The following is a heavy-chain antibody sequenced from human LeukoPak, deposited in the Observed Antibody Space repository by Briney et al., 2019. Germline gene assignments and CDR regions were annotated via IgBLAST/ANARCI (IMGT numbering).Heavy chain of an antibody. CDR3: ARPVRARGVD. V-gene: IGHV3-7*03. CDR2: IKQDGSEK. Sequence: PGGSLRLSCAASGFTFNTYWMSWVRQAPGKGLEWVANIKQDGSEKYYVDSVKGRFTISRDDAKNSLYLQMNSLRAEDTAVYYCARPVRARGVDWGQGTLVTVSS. D-gene: IGHD3-10*01. J-gene: IGHJ4*02. CDR1: GFTFNTYW.